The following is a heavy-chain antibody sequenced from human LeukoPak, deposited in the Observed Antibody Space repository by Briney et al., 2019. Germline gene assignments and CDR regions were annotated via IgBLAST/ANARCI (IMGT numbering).Heavy chain of an antibody. Sequence: SETLSLTCTVSGGSISSYYWSWIRQPPGKGLEGIGYIYTSGSTNYNPSLKSRVTMSVDTSKNQFSLKLSSVTAADTAVYYCARVADSSGYYYGLYFDYWGQGTLVTVSS. CDR2: IYTSGST. D-gene: IGHD3-22*01. V-gene: IGHV4-4*08. CDR3: ARVADSSGYYYGLYFDY. J-gene: IGHJ4*02. CDR1: GGSISSYY.